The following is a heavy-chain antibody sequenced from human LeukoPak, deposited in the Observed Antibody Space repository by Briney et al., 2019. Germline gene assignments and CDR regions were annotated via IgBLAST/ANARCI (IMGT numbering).Heavy chain of an antibody. Sequence: SETLSLTCTVSGGSISSYYWSWIRQPPGKGLEWIGYIYYSGSTNYNPSLKSRVTISVDTSKNQFSLKLSSVTAADTAVYYCARLGRDGYNPDYWGQGTLVTVSS. CDR2: IYYSGST. J-gene: IGHJ4*02. CDR1: GGSISSYY. V-gene: IGHV4-59*08. D-gene: IGHD5-24*01. CDR3: ARLGRDGYNPDY.